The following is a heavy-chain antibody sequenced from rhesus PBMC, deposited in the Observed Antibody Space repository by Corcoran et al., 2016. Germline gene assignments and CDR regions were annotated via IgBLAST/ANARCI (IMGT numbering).Heavy chain of an antibody. J-gene: IGHJ2*01. Sequence: EVQLVQSGAEVKRPGESLKLSCKTSGYSFNSYWISWVRQLPGKGLEWMGSIDPSDSDTRYSPSFQGQVTISADKSISTAYLQWSSLKASDSATYYCAKYGSSYPRYFDIWGPGTPITISS. CDR2: IDPSDSDT. D-gene: IGHD4-29*01. CDR3: AKYGSSYPRYFDI. CDR1: GYSFNSYW. V-gene: IGHV5-2*01.